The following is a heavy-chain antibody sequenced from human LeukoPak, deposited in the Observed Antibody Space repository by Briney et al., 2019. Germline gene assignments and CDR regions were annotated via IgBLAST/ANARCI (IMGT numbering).Heavy chain of an antibody. CDR2: INPNSGGT. D-gene: IGHD2-2*01. J-gene: IGHJ5*02. V-gene: IGHV1-2*02. CDR1: GYTFTNYA. CDR3: ARVRKGDIVVASNWFDP. Sequence: ASVKVSCKASGYTFTNYAMHWVRQAPGQGLEWMGWINPNSGGTNYAQKFQGRVTMTRDTSISTAYMELSRLRSDDTAVYYCARVRKGDIVVASNWFDPWGQGTLVTVSS.